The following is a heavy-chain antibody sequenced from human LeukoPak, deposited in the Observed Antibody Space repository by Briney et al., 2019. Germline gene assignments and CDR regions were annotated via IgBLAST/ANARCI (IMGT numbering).Heavy chain of an antibody. CDR2: ISSSNSYI. CDR1: GFTFSTYS. D-gene: IGHD2/OR15-2a*01. J-gene: IGHJ4*02. CDR3: ARVSTLMVDY. V-gene: IGHV3-21*01. Sequence: GGSLRLSCAASGFTFSTYSMNWVRQSPGKGLEWVSFISSSNSYIYYGDSVKGRFTISRDNAKNSLYLQMNSLRAEDTAVYYCARVSTLMVDYWGQGTLVTVSS.